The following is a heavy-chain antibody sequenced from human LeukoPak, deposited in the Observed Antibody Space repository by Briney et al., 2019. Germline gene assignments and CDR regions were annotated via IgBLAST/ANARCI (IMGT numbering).Heavy chain of an antibody. J-gene: IGHJ4*02. D-gene: IGHD3-22*01. CDR1: GFTFSDHY. CDR2: IRSKANSYAT. CDR3: TSDSSGYYYVNY. V-gene: IGHV3-73*01. Sequence: PGGSLRLSCAASGFTFSDHYMHWVRQASGKGLEWVGRIRSKANSYATAYAASVKGRFTISRDDSKNTAYLQMNSLKTEDTAVYYCTSDSSGYYYVNYWGQGTLVTVSS.